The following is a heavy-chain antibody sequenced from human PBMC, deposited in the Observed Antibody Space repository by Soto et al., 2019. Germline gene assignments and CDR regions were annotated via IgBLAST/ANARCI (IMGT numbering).Heavy chain of an antibody. J-gene: IGHJ5*02. V-gene: IGHV6-1*01. D-gene: IGHD2-15*01. CDR3: ARTVGWLDP. CDR2: TYYRSKWYK. Sequence: PSQTLSLTCAISGDSVSSNSAARNWIRQSPSRGLEWLGWTYYRSKWYKEYAPSVKSRITINPDTSKNQFSLQLNSVSPEDTAVYYCARTVGWLDPWGQGTLVTVSS. CDR1: GDSVSSNSAA.